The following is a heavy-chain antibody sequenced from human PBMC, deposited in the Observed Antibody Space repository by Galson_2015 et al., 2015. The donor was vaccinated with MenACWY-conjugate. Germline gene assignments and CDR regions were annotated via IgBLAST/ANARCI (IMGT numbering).Heavy chain of an antibody. J-gene: IGHJ4*02. D-gene: IGHD5-24*01. CDR3: AKDLVKDGYKDY. CDR1: GGSISSYY. V-gene: IGHV4-59*01. CDR2: IYYSGST. Sequence: QVQLQESGPGLVKPSETLSLTCTVSGGSISSYYWSWIRQPPGKGLEWIGYIYYSGSTNNNPSLKRRITKSVDTSKSQFSLKLSSVTAADTAVYYCAKDLVKDGYKDYWGQGTLVTVSS.